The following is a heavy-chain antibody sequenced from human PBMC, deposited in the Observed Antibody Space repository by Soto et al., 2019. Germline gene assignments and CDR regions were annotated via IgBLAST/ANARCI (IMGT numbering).Heavy chain of an antibody. CDR1: GGTFSSYT. J-gene: IGHJ4*02. Sequence: GASVKVSCKASGGTFSSYTISWVRQAPGQGLEWMGRIIPILGIANYAQKFQGRVTITADKSTSTAYMELSSLRSEDTAVYYCARDGPPDYGDYDFDYWGQGTLVTVSS. CDR2: IIPILGIA. V-gene: IGHV1-69*04. CDR3: ARDGPPDYGDYDFDY. D-gene: IGHD4-17*01.